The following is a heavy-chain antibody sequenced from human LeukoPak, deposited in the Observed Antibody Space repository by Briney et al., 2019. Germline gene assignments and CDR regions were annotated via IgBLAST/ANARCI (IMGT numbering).Heavy chain of an antibody. V-gene: IGHV3-23*01. J-gene: IGHJ4*02. D-gene: IGHD2-2*01. Sequence: GGSLRLSCAASGFTFSSYAMSWVRQAPGKGLEWVSAISGSGGSTYYADSVKGRFTISRDNSKNTLYLQMNSLRAEDTAVYYWAKPGTWVGEDNVVVPAYLPWGYWGQGTLVTVSS. CDR1: GFTFSSYA. CDR3: AKPGTWVGEDNVVVPAYLPWGY. CDR2: ISGSGGST.